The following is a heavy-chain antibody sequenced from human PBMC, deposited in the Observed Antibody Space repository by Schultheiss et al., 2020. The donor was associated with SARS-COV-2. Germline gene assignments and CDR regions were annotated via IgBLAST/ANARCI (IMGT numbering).Heavy chain of an antibody. D-gene: IGHD2-2*03. CDR3: ARGLDNYYGMDV. CDR1: GGSISSYY. Sequence: SETLSLTCTVSGGSISSYYWSWIRQPPGKGLEWIGSIYHSGSTYYNPSLKSRVTISVDTSKNQFSLKLSSVTAADTAVYYCARGLDNYYGMDVWGQGTTVTVSS. J-gene: IGHJ6*02. CDR2: IYHSGST. V-gene: IGHV4-59*05.